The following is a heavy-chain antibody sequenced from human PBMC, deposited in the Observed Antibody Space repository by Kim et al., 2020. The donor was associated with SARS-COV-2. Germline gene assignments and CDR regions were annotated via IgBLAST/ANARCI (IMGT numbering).Heavy chain of an antibody. CDR1: GGSISSYY. D-gene: IGHD2-15*01. J-gene: IGHJ6*03. V-gene: IGHV4-59*01. CDR2: IYYSGST. CDR3: ARRSGGNSYYYMDV. Sequence: SETLSLTCTVSGGSISSYYWSWIRQPPGKGLEWIGYIYYSGSTNYNPSLKSRVTISVDTSKNQFSLKLSSVTAADTAVYYCARRSGGNSYYYMDVWGKGTTVTVSS.